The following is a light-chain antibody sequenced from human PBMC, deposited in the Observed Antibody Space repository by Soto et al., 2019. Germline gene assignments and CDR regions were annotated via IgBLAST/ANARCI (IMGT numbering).Light chain of an antibody. J-gene: IGKJ1*01. CDR2: KAS. Sequence: DLQMTQSPSTLSASVGDRVMITCRASQSISSSLAWYQQKPGKAPKLLIYKASSLESGVPSRFSGSGSGTEFTLTISSLQPDDFATYYCQHYYSYPWTFGQGTKVEIK. V-gene: IGKV1-5*03. CDR3: QHYYSYPWT. CDR1: QSISSS.